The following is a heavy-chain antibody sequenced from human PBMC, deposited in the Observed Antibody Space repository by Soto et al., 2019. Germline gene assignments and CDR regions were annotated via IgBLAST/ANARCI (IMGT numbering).Heavy chain of an antibody. V-gene: IGHV3-30*18. Sequence: GGSLRLSCIASGFIFHNYIMHWVRQAPGKGLEWVAAISNDGSNKFYGESVKGRFTISRDSSENTLYLQMNSLRPEDTAVYYCAKEGGSSGWSAGDVWGQGTMVTVSS. J-gene: IGHJ3*01. CDR1: GFIFHNYI. CDR3: AKEGGSSGWSAGDV. D-gene: IGHD3-22*01. CDR2: ISNDGSNK.